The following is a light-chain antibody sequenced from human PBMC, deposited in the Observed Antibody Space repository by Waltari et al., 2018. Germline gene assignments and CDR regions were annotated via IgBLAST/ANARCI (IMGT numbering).Light chain of an antibody. CDR2: EDT. CDR3: YSSDSSGLRV. Sequence: SYELPPPPSVSVSPGQTARITCSGHDLPTKYAYWFQQKSGQAPRLVIFEDTKRPSGIPERFSGSSSGTVATLTITGAQVDDEADYYCYSSDSSGLRVFGGGTTVVVL. J-gene: IGLJ1*01. CDR1: DLPTKY. V-gene: IGLV3-10*01.